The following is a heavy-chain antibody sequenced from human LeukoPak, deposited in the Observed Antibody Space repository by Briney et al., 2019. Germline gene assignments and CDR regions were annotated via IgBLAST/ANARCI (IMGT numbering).Heavy chain of an antibody. D-gene: IGHD3-22*01. J-gene: IGHJ5*02. CDR3: ARDLDYYDSTWFDP. CDR2: ITYSGST. V-gene: IGHV4-38-2*02. Sequence: SETLSLTCSVSGYFISSGYYWGWIRQPPGKGLEWIGSITYSGSTYYNPSLKSRVTISVDTSKNQFSLKLISVTAADTAVYYCARDLDYYDSTWFDPWGQGTLVTVSS. CDR1: GYFISSGYY.